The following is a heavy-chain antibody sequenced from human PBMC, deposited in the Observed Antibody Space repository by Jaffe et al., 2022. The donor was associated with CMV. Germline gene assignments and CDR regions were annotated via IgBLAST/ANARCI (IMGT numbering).Heavy chain of an antibody. D-gene: IGHD2-15*01. CDR1: GGTFSSYA. CDR2: IIPILGIA. Sequence: QVQLVQSGAEVKKPGSSVKVSCKASGGTFSSYAISWVRQAPGQGLEWMGRIIPILGIANYAQKFQGRVTITADKSTSTAYMELSSLRSEDTAVYYCAGPPSCSGGSCYSNGDYYYYYYMDVWGKGTTVTVSS. J-gene: IGHJ6*03. CDR3: AGPPSCSGGSCYSNGDYYYYYYMDV. V-gene: IGHV1-69*09.